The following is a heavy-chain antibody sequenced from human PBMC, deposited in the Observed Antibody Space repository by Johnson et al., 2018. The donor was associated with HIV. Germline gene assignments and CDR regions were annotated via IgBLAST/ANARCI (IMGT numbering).Heavy chain of an antibody. V-gene: IGHV3-23*04. Sequence: VHLVESGGGLVQPGGSLRLSCAASGFTFSSYAMSWVRQAPGKGLEWVAAISGSGGSRCYEDTVKGRLPISRDNSKNTLYLQMNSLSADETAVYDCARERGVSAAGGVVVFDIWGQGTLVTVSS. J-gene: IGHJ3*02. CDR3: ARERGVSAAGGVVVFDI. CDR1: GFTFSSYA. D-gene: IGHD2-15*01. CDR2: ISGSGGSR.